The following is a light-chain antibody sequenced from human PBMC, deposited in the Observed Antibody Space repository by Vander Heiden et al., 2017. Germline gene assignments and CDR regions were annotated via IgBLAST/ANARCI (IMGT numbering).Light chain of an antibody. V-gene: IGLV2-8*01. Sequence: QSVLTPPPSASGAPGPSVTISCTGTNNDVGGYFYVSWYQQHPGKAPKLIIYEVTKRPAGVPDRFSGSKSGNTASLTVSGLQAEDEADYYCSSYGGNKNYVFGTGTKVTVL. CDR3: SSYGGNKNYV. J-gene: IGLJ1*01. CDR1: NNDVGGYFY. CDR2: EVT.